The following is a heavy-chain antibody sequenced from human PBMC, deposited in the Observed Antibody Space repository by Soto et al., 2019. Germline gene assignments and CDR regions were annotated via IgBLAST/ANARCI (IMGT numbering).Heavy chain of an antibody. CDR3: ARDHITIFGVVTYYFDY. CDR1: GFTFSSYA. J-gene: IGHJ4*02. D-gene: IGHD3-3*01. CDR2: ISYDGSNK. V-gene: IGHV3-30-3*01. Sequence: GGSLRLSCAASGFTFSSYAMHWVRQAPGKGLEWVAVISYDGSNKYYADSVKGRFTISRDNSKNTLYLQMNSLRAEDTAVYYCARDHITIFGVVTYYFDYWGQGTLVTVSS.